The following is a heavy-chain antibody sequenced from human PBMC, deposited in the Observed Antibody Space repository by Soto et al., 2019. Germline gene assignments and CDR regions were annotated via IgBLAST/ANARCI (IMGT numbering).Heavy chain of an antibody. Sequence: QVHLVESGGGVVQRGRSLRLSCADSGFTFTDYGMHWVRQAPGKGLEWVAVISYDGSNKNYADSVKGRFTISRDNSKNTLYLQMNSLRAEDTAVYYCAKDTYYHDSSGYYVFDYWGQGTLVTVSS. V-gene: IGHV3-30*18. CDR2: ISYDGSNK. D-gene: IGHD3-22*01. CDR1: GFTFTDYG. CDR3: AKDTYYHDSSGYYVFDY. J-gene: IGHJ4*02.